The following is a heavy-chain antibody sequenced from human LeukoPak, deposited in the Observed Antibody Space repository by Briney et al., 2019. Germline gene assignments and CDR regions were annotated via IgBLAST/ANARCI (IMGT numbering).Heavy chain of an antibody. V-gene: IGHV4-38-2*01. D-gene: IGHD3-22*01. CDR2: IYHSGST. CDR1: GYSISSGYY. CDR3: ARLTYYYDSSGPY. Sequence: KPSETLSLTCAVSGYSISSGYYWGWIRQPPGKGLEWIGNIYHSGSTYYNPSLKSRATILVDTSKNQFSLKLSSVTAADTAVYYCARLTYYYDSSGPYWGQGTLVTVSS. J-gene: IGHJ4*02.